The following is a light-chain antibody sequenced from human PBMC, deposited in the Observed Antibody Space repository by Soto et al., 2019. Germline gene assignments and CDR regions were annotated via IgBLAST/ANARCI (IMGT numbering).Light chain of an antibody. CDR2: GAS. CDR3: QLYGSSPPYT. J-gene: IGKJ2*01. Sequence: EIVLTRSPGTLSLSPGERATLSCRASQSSRSSYLAWYQQKPGQAPRLLIYGASTRATGIPDRFSGSGSGTDFTLIISRLEPEDFAVYYCQLYGSSPPYTFGQGTKLEIK. V-gene: IGKV3-20*01. CDR1: QSSRSSY.